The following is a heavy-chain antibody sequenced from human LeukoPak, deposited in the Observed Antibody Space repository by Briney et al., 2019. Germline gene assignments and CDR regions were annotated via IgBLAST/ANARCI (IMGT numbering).Heavy chain of an antibody. CDR1: GFTFSDYT. V-gene: IGHV3-21*01. J-gene: IGHJ3*02. Sequence: GGSLRLSCAASGFTFSDYTMNWVRQAPGKGLEWVSSISSGGTYKYYADSVKGRFTISRDNSKNTLYLQMNSLRAEDTAVYYCAKDLSDYDILTGLADPHAFDIWGQGTMVTVSS. CDR2: ISSGGTYK. D-gene: IGHD3-9*01. CDR3: AKDLSDYDILTGLADPHAFDI.